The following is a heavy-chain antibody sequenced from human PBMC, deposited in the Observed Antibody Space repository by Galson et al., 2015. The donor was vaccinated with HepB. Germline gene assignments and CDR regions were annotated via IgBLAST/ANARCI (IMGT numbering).Heavy chain of an antibody. J-gene: IGHJ4*02. CDR2: ISPYNGNT. CDR3: AREFSYEFDNSGYLKYYFDY. Sequence: SVTVSCKASGYTFTTYGITWVRQAPGQGLEWMGWISPYNGNTNLAQSFQGRVTMTTDTSTNTAYMELRSLTSDDTAVYYCAREFSYEFDNSGYLKYYFDYWGQGTLVTVSS. D-gene: IGHD3-22*01. CDR1: GYTFTTYG. V-gene: IGHV1-18*04.